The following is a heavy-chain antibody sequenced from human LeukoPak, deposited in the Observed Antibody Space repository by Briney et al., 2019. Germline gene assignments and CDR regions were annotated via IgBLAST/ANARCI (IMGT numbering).Heavy chain of an antibody. CDR3: ARGVAAAGTAGYYYYYYMDV. J-gene: IGHJ6*03. CDR2: IYYSGST. Sequence: PSETLSLTCTVSGGSISSSSYYWGWIRQPPGKGLEWIGSIYYSGSTYYNPSLKSRVTISVDTSKNQFSLKLSSVTAADTAVYYCARGVAAAGTAGYYYYYYMDVWGKGTTVTVSS. D-gene: IGHD6-13*01. CDR1: GGSISSSSYY. V-gene: IGHV4-39*07.